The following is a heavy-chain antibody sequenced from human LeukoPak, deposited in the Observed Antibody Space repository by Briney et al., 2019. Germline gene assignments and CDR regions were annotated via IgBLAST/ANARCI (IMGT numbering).Heavy chain of an antibody. D-gene: IGHD5-12*01. J-gene: IGHJ4*02. Sequence: ASVKVSCKASGYTFTNYYMHWVRQAPGQGLEWLGVINTGGGTTSSAQKFQGRVTMTRDTSTSTVYMELSSLTSEDTAGYSCARDSGQFAYWGQGPLVTVSS. V-gene: IGHV1-46*01. CDR3: ARDSGQFAY. CDR2: INTGGGTT. CDR1: GYTFTNYY.